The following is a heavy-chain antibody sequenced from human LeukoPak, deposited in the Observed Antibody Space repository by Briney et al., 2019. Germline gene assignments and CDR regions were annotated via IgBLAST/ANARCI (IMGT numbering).Heavy chain of an antibody. J-gene: IGHJ4*02. CDR2: IYYSGST. CDR3: ARDRSGFDY. Sequence: SETLSLTCTVSGGSISNYYWAWIRQPPGKGLEWIGYIYYSGSTNYNPSLNSRVTISVDTSKNQFSLKLSSVTAADTAVYYCARDRSGFDYWGQGTLVTVSS. V-gene: IGHV4-59*01. CDR1: GGSISNYY.